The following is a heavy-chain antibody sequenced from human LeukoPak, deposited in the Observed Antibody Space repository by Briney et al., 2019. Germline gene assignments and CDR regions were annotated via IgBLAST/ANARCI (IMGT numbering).Heavy chain of an antibody. D-gene: IGHD4-11*01. Sequence: PSETLSLTCTVSGGSISSGDYYWSWIRQPPGKGLEWIGSIYYSGSTYYNPSLKSRVTISVDTSKNQFSLKLSSVTAADTAVYYCARRSGDYSNYSIYYYYYMDVWGKGTTVTVSS. V-gene: IGHV4-39*01. J-gene: IGHJ6*03. CDR2: IYYSGST. CDR1: GGSISSGDYY. CDR3: ARRSGDYSNYSIYYYYYMDV.